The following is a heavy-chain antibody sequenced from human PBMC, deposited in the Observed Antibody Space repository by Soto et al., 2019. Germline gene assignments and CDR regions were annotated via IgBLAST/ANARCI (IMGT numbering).Heavy chain of an antibody. V-gene: IGHV1-69*06. CDR3: ARGQYYSSGSAATSYFYFGIDV. CDR1: GRSFSSDG. Sequence: QLQLEQSGPEVQKPGSSVKVSCKASGRSFSSDGVSWVRQAPGQGLEWMGGIIPVFGNTKYVQRFQGRLTITVDKSTSTVYMEMSSLSSEDTAVYFCARGQYYSSGSAATSYFYFGIDVWGQGTTVIVSS. D-gene: IGHD3-10*01. CDR2: IIPVFGNT. J-gene: IGHJ6*02.